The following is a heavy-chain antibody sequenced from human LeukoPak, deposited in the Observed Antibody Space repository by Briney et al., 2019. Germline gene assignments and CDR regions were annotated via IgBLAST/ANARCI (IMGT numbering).Heavy chain of an antibody. D-gene: IGHD6-13*01. CDR3: ARHGGAAAAIDY. V-gene: IGHV4-39*01. CDR2: IYYSGTT. Sequence: KTSETLSLTCTVSGGFVSSSSYYWGWIRQPPGKGLEWIGSIYYSGTTYYIPSLKSRITISVDTSKNQFSPKLNSVTAADTAVYYCARHGGAAAAIDYWGQGTLVTVSS. J-gene: IGHJ4*02. CDR1: GGFVSSSSYY.